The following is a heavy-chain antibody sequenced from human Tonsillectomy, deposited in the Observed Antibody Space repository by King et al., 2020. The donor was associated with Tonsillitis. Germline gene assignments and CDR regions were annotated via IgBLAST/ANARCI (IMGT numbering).Heavy chain of an antibody. CDR1: GGSISSRSHY. CDR2: MYYSGRT. D-gene: IGHD3-10*01. V-gene: IGHV4-39*01. J-gene: IGHJ4*02. CDR3: ALNFYGSGTYQDSDY. Sequence: LQLQESGPGLVKPSETLSLTCTVSGGSISSRSHYWGWIRQPPGKGLEWIGTMYYSGRTYYNPSLKSRVTISVDTSKNQFSLKLSSVTAADTAVYYCALNFYGSGTYQDSDYWGQGTLVIVSS.